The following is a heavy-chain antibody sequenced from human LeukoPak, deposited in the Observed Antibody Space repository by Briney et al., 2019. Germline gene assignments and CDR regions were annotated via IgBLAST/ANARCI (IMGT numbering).Heavy chain of an antibody. Sequence: GGSLRLSCAASGFTFSSYEMNWVRQAPGKGLEWVSYIGSSGSTIYYADSVKGRFTISRDNAKNSLYLQMNSLRAEDTAVYYCARDHSSATFYMDVWGKGTTVTVSS. V-gene: IGHV3-48*03. J-gene: IGHJ6*03. CDR1: GFTFSSYE. CDR3: ARDHSSATFYMDV. CDR2: IGSSGSTI. D-gene: IGHD6-19*01.